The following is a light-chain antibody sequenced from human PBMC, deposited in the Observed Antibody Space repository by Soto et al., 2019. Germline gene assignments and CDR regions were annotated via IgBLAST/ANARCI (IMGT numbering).Light chain of an antibody. CDR2: ADS. V-gene: IGLV1-47*02. Sequence: QAVLTQPPSASGTPGQRVTISCSGSKSNIGSNEVYWYQQLPGTAPKLLIYADSQRPSGVPDRFSASKSGTSASLTLSGLRSEDEANDYCAAWDDSLFGKLFGGGTKLTVL. CDR3: AAWDDSLFGKL. J-gene: IGLJ2*01. CDR1: KSNIGSNE.